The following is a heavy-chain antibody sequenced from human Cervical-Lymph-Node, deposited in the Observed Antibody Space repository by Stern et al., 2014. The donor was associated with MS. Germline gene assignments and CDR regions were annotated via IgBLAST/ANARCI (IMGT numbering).Heavy chain of an antibody. Sequence: EVQLVESGGVLVQPGGSLRLSCAASGFTFSSHWMHWVRQTPGKGLMWVSRINLDGSITTYADSVKGRFTISRDSAKSTLYLQMDSLRADDTAVYYCVRGRREVAGIDYWGQGTLVTVSS. CDR3: VRGRREVAGIDY. CDR2: INLDGSIT. V-gene: IGHV3-74*01. CDR1: GFTFSSHW. D-gene: IGHD6-19*01. J-gene: IGHJ4*02.